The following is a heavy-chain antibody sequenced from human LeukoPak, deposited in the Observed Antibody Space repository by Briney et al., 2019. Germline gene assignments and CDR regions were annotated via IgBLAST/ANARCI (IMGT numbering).Heavy chain of an antibody. V-gene: IGHV4-34*01. CDR3: ARWGSSLS. Sequence: SETLSLTCAVYGGSFSGYYWSWIRQAPGKGLEWIGEIKHSGGTNYNPSLKSRVAISVDTSKNQFSLKLSSVTAADTAVYYCARWGSSLSWGQGTLVTVSS. CDR2: IKHSGGT. J-gene: IGHJ5*02. D-gene: IGHD2-2*01. CDR1: GGSFSGYY.